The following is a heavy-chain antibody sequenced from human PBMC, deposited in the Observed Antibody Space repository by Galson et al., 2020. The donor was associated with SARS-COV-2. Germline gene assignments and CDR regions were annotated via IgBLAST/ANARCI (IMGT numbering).Heavy chain of an antibody. CDR2: IFSSSSSI. CDR1: GFTFSGYS. J-gene: IGHJ6*02. CDR3: ARGAYYDLLTGYNYYYGLDV. Sequence: QAGGSLRLSCAASGFTFSGYSMNWVRQAPGKGLEWVSYIFSSSSSILYADSVKGRFTISRDNAKNSLYLQMDSLRDEDTAVYYCARGAYYDLLTGYNYYYGLDVWGQGTLVTVSS. V-gene: IGHV3-48*02. D-gene: IGHD3-9*01.